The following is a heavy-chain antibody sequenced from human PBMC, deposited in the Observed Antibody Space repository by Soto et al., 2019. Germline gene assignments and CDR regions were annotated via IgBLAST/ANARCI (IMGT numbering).Heavy chain of an antibody. V-gene: IGHV4-59*08. Sequence: PLETLSLTCTVSGGSVSSYYWSCIRQSPGKGLEWIGYIYYSGSTKYKPSLKSRVTISVDTSKNQFSLKVTSATAADTAVFYCAGHSNRNYGLYDFDYWGLGALVTV. J-gene: IGHJ4*02. CDR3: AGHSNRNYGLYDFDY. CDR2: IYYSGST. CDR1: GGSVSSYY. D-gene: IGHD4-4*01.